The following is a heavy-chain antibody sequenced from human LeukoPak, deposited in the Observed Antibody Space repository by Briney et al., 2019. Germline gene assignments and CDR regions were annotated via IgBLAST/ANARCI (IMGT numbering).Heavy chain of an antibody. V-gene: IGHV1-46*01. D-gene: IGHD3-3*01. J-gene: IGHJ6*03. CDR2: INPSGGST. CDR1: GYTFTSYY. CDR3: ARDGGYDFWSGYYDQPPNYYMDV. Sequence: GASVKVSCKASGYTFTSYYMHWVRQAPGQGLEWMGIINPSGGSTSYAQKFQGRVTMTRDTSTSTVYMELSSLRSEDTAVYYCARDGGYDFWSGYYDQPPNYYMDVWGKGTTITVSS.